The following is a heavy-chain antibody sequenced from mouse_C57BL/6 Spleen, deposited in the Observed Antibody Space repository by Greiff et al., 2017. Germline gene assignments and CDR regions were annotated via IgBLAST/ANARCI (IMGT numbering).Heavy chain of an antibody. CDR2: IYPGDGDT. D-gene: IGHD1-1*01. V-gene: IGHV1-82*01. CDR1: GYAFSSSW. CDR3: ASYGSSPSYAMDY. J-gene: IGHJ4*01. Sequence: QVQLQQSGPELVKPGASVKISCKASGYAFSSSWMNWVKQRPGKGLEWIGRIYPGDGDTNYNGKFKGKATLTADKSSSTAYMQLSSLTSEDSAVYFCASYGSSPSYAMDYWGQGTSVTVSS.